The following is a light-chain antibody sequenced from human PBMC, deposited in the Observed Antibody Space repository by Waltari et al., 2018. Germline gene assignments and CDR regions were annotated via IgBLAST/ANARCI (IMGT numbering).Light chain of an antibody. CDR1: QRIIRW. CDR3: QQYLSFSGLT. CDR2: AAS. J-gene: IGKJ4*01. V-gene: IGKV1-5*03. Sequence: DIQMTQSPSTLSAAVGDRVTITCRASQRIIRWLAWYQQKPGKAPKLLIYAASPLESGVPSRFSGSGSETEFTLTISSLQPDDFATYYCQQYLSFSGLTFGGGTRVGI.